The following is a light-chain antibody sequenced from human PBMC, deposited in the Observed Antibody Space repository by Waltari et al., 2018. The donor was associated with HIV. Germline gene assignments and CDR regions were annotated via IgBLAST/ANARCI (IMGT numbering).Light chain of an antibody. CDR3: QAWDSSTGLYV. CDR1: KLGDRY. J-gene: IGLJ1*01. CDR2: QDS. Sequence: SYELTQPPSVSVSPGQTASITCAGDKLGDRYASWYQQKPGQSPVLVIYQDSKRPSGIPERFSRSTSGNTSTLTLSGTQAMDAAVYYCQAWDSSTGLYVFGTGTTVTVL. V-gene: IGLV3-1*01.